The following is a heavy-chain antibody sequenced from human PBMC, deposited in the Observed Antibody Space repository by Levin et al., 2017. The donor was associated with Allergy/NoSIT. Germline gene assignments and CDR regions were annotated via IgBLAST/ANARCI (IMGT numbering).Heavy chain of an antibody. D-gene: IGHD6-13*01. Sequence: TASETLSLTXXXKGRDVRGYYWSCISQPPGKGLEWIGEINHSGSTNYNPSLKSRVTISVDTSKNQFSLKLSSVTAADTAVYYCARAGQWQQLVYWGQGTLVTVSS. CDR3: ARAGQWQQLVY. J-gene: IGHJ4*02. CDR1: GRDVRGYY. V-gene: IGHV4-34*01. CDR2: INHSGST.